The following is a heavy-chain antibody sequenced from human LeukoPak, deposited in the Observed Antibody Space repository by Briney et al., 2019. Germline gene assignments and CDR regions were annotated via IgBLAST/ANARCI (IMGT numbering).Heavy chain of an antibody. CDR2: IIPIFGTA. CDR3: ARLLRSSGYYLASRENWFDP. CDR1: GGTFSSYA. V-gene: IGHV1-69*01. D-gene: IGHD3-22*01. J-gene: IGHJ5*02. Sequence: VQVSCKASGGTFSSYAISWVRQAPGQGLEWMGGIIPIFGTANYAQKFQGRVTITADESTSTAYMELSSLRSEDTAVYYCARLLRSSGYYLASRENWFDPWGQGTLVTVSS.